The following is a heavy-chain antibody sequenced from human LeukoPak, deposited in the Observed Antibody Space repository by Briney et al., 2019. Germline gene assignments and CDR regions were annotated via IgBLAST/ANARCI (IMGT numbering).Heavy chain of an antibody. D-gene: IGHD1-26*01. J-gene: IGHJ4*02. CDR2: ITPYNGDT. CDR3: ARVAGVSYNYFDS. Sequence: SVKVSCKASGYTFITYGITWVRQAPGQGLEWMGWITPYNGDTNNAQNLQDRVTMTTDTSTSTAYMELRSLRSDDTAVYFCARVAGVSYNYFDSWGQGTLVTVSS. V-gene: IGHV1-18*01. CDR1: GYTFITYG.